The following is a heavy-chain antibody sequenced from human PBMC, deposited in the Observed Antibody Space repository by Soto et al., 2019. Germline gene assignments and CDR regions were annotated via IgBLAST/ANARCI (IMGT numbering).Heavy chain of an antibody. CDR1: GGSIRRSNW. CDR3: ARSDGPPYSSGWYPLDYYGMDV. CDR2: IYHSGST. J-gene: IGHJ6*02. D-gene: IGHD6-19*01. Sequence: SETLSLTCAVSGGSIRRSNWWSWVRQPPGKGLEWIGEIYHSGSTNYNPSLKSRVTISVEKSKNQFSLKLSSVTAADTAVYYCARSDGPPYSSGWYPLDYYGMDVWGQGTTVTVSS. V-gene: IGHV4-4*02.